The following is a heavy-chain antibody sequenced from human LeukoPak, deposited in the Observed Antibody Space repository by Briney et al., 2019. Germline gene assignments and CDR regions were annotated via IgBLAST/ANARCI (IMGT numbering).Heavy chain of an antibody. V-gene: IGHV5-51*01. J-gene: IGHJ4*02. CDR3: ARHSDVIGAI. CDR1: AYTFTNQW. Sequence: ESLRISCKASAYTFTNQWIGWVRQQSGSGLVWMGIIYPRDSDTIYSPSFQCHVTISADTSINTAYLEWSSLEASDTAIYYCARHSDVIGAIWGQGTLVTVSS. D-gene: IGHD3-10*01. CDR2: IYPRDSDT.